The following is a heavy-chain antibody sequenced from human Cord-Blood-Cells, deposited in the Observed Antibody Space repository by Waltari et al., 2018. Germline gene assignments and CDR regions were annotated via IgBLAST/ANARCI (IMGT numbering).Heavy chain of an antibody. Sequence: QLQLQESGPGLVKPSETLSLTCTVSGGSISSSSYYWGWIRQPPGTGLEWIGSIYYSGSTYYNPSLKSRVTISVDTSKNQFFLKLSSVTAADTAVYYCARQYSSSWYYFDYWGQGTLVTVSS. J-gene: IGHJ4*02. CDR1: GGSISSSSYY. CDR3: ARQYSSSWYYFDY. D-gene: IGHD6-13*01. V-gene: IGHV4-39*01. CDR2: IYYSGST.